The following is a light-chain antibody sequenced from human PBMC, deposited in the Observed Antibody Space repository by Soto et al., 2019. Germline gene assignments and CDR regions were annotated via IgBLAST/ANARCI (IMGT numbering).Light chain of an antibody. CDR2: EVS. V-gene: IGLV2-14*01. CDR1: SSDVGGYNY. J-gene: IGLJ1*01. Sequence: QSALTQPASVSGSPGQSITISCTGTSSDVGGYNYVSWYQQHPGKAPKLIIYEVSNRPSGVSNRFSGSKSGNTASLTISGLQAEDEADYYCCSYTSSSTVFGTGTKVTVL. CDR3: CSYTSSSTV.